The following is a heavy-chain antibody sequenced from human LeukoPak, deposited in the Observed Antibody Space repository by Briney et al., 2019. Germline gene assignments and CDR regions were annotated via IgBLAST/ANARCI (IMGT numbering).Heavy chain of an antibody. CDR3: ARDRTSYDFWSGYRDYFDY. Sequence: PSETLSLTCAVYVGSFCGYYWSWIRQPPGKGLEWIGEINHIGSTNYNPPLKSRVTIPVDTTKNQLSLKLSSVPAAHTALYYCARDRTSYDFWSGYRDYFDYWGQGTLVTVSS. CDR1: VGSFCGYY. D-gene: IGHD3-3*01. V-gene: IGHV4-34*01. CDR2: INHIGST. J-gene: IGHJ4*02.